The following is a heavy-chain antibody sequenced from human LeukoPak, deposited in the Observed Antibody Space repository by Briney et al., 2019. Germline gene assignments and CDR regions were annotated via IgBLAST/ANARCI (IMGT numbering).Heavy chain of an antibody. V-gene: IGHV3-74*01. D-gene: IGHD3-3*01. CDR1: GFTFSSYW. J-gene: IGHJ3*02. CDR2: INTDGSST. CDR3: ARGSPTRVTIFGVVIDYAFDI. Sequence: GGSLRLSCAASGFTFSSYWMHWVRQAPGKGLVWVSRINTDGSSTSYADSVKGRFTISRDNAKNTLYLQMNSLRAEDTAVYYCARGSPTRVTIFGVVIDYAFDIWGQGTVVTVSS.